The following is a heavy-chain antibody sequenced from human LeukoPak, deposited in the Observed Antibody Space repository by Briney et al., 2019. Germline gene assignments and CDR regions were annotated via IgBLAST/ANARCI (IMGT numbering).Heavy chain of an antibody. Sequence: GGSLRLSCAASGFTFSSYSMNWVRQAPGKGLEWVSYISSSSSTIYYADSVKGRFTISRDNAKNSPYLQMNSLRAEDTAVYYCARDSEWLVVDYWGQGTLVTVSS. CDR3: ARDSEWLVVDY. V-gene: IGHV3-48*04. J-gene: IGHJ4*02. D-gene: IGHD6-19*01. CDR1: GFTFSSYS. CDR2: ISSSSSTI.